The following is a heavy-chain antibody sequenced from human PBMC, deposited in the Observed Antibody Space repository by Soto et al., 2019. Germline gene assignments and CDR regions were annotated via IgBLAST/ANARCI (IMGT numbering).Heavy chain of an antibody. CDR3: ARDRIEYYDSSGYSFDY. CDR1: GFTFSSYG. Sequence: QVQLVESGGGVVQPGRSLRLSCAASGFTFSSYGMHWVRQAPGKGLEWVAVIWYDGSNKYYADSVKGRFTISRDNSKNTQDLQMNSLRAEDTAVYYCARDRIEYYDSSGYSFDYWGQGTLVTVSS. J-gene: IGHJ4*02. V-gene: IGHV3-33*01. D-gene: IGHD3-22*01. CDR2: IWYDGSNK.